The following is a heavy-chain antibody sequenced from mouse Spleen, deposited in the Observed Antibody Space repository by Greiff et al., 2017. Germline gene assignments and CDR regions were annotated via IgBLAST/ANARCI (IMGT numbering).Heavy chain of an antibody. Sequence: QVQLQQSGAELARPGASVKLSCKASGYTFTSYGISWVKQRTGQGLEWIGEIYPRSGNTYYNEKFKGKATLTADKSSSTAYMELRSLTSEDSAVYFCARSSITTVVHWYFDVWGAGTTVTVSS. V-gene: IGHV1-81*01. CDR2: IYPRSGNT. D-gene: IGHD1-1*01. CDR3: ARSSITTVVHWYFDV. J-gene: IGHJ1*01. CDR1: GYTFTSYG.